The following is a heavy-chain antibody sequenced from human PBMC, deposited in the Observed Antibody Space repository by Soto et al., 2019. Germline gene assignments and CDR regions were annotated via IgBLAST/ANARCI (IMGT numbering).Heavy chain of an antibody. CDR2: IYSGGST. D-gene: IGHD6-13*01. V-gene: IGHV3-53*04. CDR1: GFTVTSNY. Sequence: GGSLRLSCAASGFTVTSNYMSWVRQAPGKGLEWVSIIYSGGSTYYADSVKGRFTISRHNSRNTLYPQMNSLRTEDTAVYYCARILYSNTFYYYYMDVWGKGTTVTVSS. J-gene: IGHJ6*03. CDR3: ARILYSNTFYYYYMDV.